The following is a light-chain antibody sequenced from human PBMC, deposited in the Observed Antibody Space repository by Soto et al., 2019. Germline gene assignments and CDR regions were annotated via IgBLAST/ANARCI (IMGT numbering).Light chain of an antibody. CDR2: EVN. V-gene: IGLV2-14*01. Sequence: QSVLAQPSSVSGSPGQSITISCTGTSTDVGGYNYVSWYQHHPGKGPKLIIYEVNNRPSGVSDRFSGSKSGNKASLTISNLEAEDESDYYCGSYTSTATPFVFATGTKVTV. CDR1: STDVGGYNY. CDR3: GSYTSTATPFV. J-gene: IGLJ1*01.